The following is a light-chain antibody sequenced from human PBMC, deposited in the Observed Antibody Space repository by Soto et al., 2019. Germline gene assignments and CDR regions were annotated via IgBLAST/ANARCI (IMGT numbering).Light chain of an antibody. Sequence: DIHMTQSPSTLSSSVGYTVTITCRPSHSIMSWFSWYQQKPGKAPKLLVYDDASLESGVPSRLSGSGSGTEFNLTSSSLQPDDFGNYYCQKYNSYSPTFGQGTKVEI. J-gene: IGKJ1*01. CDR3: QKYNSYSPT. CDR2: DDA. V-gene: IGKV1-5*01. CDR1: HSIMSW.